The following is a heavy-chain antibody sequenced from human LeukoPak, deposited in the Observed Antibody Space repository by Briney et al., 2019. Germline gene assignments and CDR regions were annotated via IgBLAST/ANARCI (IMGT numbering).Heavy chain of an antibody. J-gene: IGHJ5*02. V-gene: IGHV3-7*01. D-gene: IGHD3-16*01. CDR3: ARLGGETTRFDL. CDR2: IKQDGILK. Sequence: GGSLRLPCAASGFTFRNYWMSWVRQAPGRGLGWVATIKQDGILKHYVDSVKGRFTISRDNAANSLYLQMDSLRVEDTAVYYCARLGGETTRFDLWGQGALVTVSS. CDR1: GFTFRNYW.